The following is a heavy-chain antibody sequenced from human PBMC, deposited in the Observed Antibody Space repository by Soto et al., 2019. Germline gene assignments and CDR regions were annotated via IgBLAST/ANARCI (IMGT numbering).Heavy chain of an antibody. CDR2: ISWNSGSI. CDR1: GFTFDDYA. CDR3: AKDTSSSWSQSINWFDP. Sequence: PGGSLRLSCAASGFTFDDYAMHWVRQAPGKGLEWVSGISWNSGSIGYADSVKGRFTISRDNAKNSLYLQMNSLRAEDTALYYCAKDTSSSWSQSINWFDPWGQGTLVTVSS. V-gene: IGHV3-9*01. J-gene: IGHJ5*02. D-gene: IGHD6-13*01.